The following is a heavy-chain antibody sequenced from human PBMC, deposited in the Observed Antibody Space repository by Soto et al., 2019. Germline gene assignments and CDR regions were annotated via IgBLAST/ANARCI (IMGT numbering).Heavy chain of an antibody. CDR1: GGNISRGGYY. CDR3: ARSVDP. V-gene: IGHV4-31*03. J-gene: IGHJ5*02. Sequence: SETMSLTCTVSGGNISRGGYYWNWIRQHPGKGLEWIGYIFYSGTTYYNPSLKSRVTISVDTSKNQFSLKLSSVTAADTAVYYCARSVDPWGQGTLVTVSS. CDR2: IFYSGTT.